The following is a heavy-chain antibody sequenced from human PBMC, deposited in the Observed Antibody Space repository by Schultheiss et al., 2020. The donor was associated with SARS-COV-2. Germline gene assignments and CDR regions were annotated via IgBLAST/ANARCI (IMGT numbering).Heavy chain of an antibody. V-gene: IGHV4-38-2*01. Sequence: SETLSLTCAVSGYSISSGYYWGWIRQPPGKGLEWIGSIYHSGSTYYNPSLKSRVTISVDTSKNQFSLKLSSVTAADTAVYYCACLRAARPDYWGQGTLVTVSS. CDR1: GYSISSGYY. CDR2: IYHSGST. CDR3: ACLRAARPDY. J-gene: IGHJ4*02. D-gene: IGHD6-6*01.